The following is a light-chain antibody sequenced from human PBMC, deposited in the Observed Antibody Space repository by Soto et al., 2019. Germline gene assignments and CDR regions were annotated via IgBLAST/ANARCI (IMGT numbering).Light chain of an antibody. J-gene: IGKJ4*01. CDR3: PQSSSDPLT. CDR2: DAS. V-gene: IGKV3-20*01. Sequence: ESVLTQAAGTQALSPGVRATLCNRASQTVRNNYLAWYQQKPGQAPRLLIYDASSRATGIPDRFSGGGSGTVFPLTICGLEPEDFAVYYCPQSSSDPLTFGGGTKVDIK. CDR1: QTVRNNY.